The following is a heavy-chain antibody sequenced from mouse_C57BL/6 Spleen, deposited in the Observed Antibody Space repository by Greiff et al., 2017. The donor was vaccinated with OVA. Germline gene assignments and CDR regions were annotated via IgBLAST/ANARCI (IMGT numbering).Heavy chain of an antibody. Sequence: VKLQQPGAELVRPGTSVKLSCKASGYTFTSYWMHWVKQRPGQGLEWIGVIDPSDSYTNYNQKFKGKATLTVDTSSSTAYMQLSSLTSEDAAVYYCARAYDYDFAYWGQGTLVTVSA. CDR1: GYTFTSYW. J-gene: IGHJ3*01. V-gene: IGHV1-59*01. CDR2: IDPSDSYT. CDR3: ARAYDYDFAY. D-gene: IGHD2-4*01.